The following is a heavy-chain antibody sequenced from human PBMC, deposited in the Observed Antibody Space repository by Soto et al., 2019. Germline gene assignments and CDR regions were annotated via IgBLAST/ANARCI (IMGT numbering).Heavy chain of an antibody. Sequence: QVQLQESGPGLVRPSETLSLTCDVSGDSISSSHWWSWVRQPPGKELEWIGEIYYSGSTNYNPSLKSRVTILGDKSKNQFSLKLNSVTGADTAVYYCAKDPPIARWAQGTLVTVAS. V-gene: IGHV4-4*02. CDR1: GDSISSSHW. CDR2: IYYSGST. CDR3: AKDPPIAR. D-gene: IGHD2-15*01. J-gene: IGHJ4*02.